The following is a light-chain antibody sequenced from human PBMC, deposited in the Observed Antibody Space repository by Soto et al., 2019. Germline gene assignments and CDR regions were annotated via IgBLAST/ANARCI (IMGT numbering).Light chain of an antibody. J-gene: IGKJ4*01. Sequence: TQLTQSPSSLSASVGDRVTITCRASQGINNYLVWFQQKLGKAPKLLIYAASTLQGGVPSRFSGSGSGTDFTLTISSLQPEDFATYYCQQLNGYPLTFGGGTKVDIK. CDR1: QGINNY. CDR2: AAS. CDR3: QQLNGYPLT. V-gene: IGKV1-9*01.